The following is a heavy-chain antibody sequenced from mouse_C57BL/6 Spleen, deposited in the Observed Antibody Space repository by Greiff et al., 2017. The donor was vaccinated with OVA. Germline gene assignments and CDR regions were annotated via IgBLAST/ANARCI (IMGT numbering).Heavy chain of an antibody. CDR1: GYTFTSYW. V-gene: IGHV1-55*01. J-gene: IGHJ3*01. CDR3: AREYGSTCAD. CDR2: IYPGSGST. Sequence: VQLQQPGAELVKPGASVKMSCKASGYTFTSYWITWVKQRPGQGLEWIGDIYPGSGSTHYNEKFKSKATLTVDTSSSTAYMQLSSLTSEDSAVYSCAREYGSTCADWGQGTLVTVSA. D-gene: IGHD1-1*01.